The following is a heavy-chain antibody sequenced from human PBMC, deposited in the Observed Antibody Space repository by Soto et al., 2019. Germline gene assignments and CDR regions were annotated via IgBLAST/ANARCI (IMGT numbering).Heavy chain of an antibody. Sequence: QVQLVQSGAEVKKPGASVKVSCKASGYTFTNHGISWVRQAPGQGLEWLGWISGHNGNTKYAQRLQGRVTMTTDTSTSTAYMELRSLKSDDTAVYYCARDLYPLAYYFDYWGQGTLVTVS. CDR2: ISGHNGNT. CDR3: ARDLYPLAYYFDY. CDR1: GYTFTNHG. J-gene: IGHJ4*02. V-gene: IGHV1-18*01.